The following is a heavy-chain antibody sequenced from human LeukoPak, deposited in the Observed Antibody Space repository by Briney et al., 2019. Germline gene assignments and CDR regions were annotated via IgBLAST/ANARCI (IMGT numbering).Heavy chain of an antibody. V-gene: IGHV1-2*02. D-gene: IGHD2-2*01. CDR3: AGGPSIVVVPAALEPNWFDP. J-gene: IGHJ5*02. CDR2: INPNSGGT. Sequence: EASVKVSCKASGYTFTGYYMHWVRQAPGQGLEWMGWINPNSGGTNYAQRFQGRVTMTRDTSISTAYMGLSRLRSDDTAVYYCAGGPSIVVVPAALEPNWFDPWGQGTLVTVSS. CDR1: GYTFTGYY.